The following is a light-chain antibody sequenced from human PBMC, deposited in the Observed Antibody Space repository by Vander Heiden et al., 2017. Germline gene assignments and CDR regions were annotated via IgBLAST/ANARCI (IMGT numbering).Light chain of an antibody. CDR1: SSNIGAGYD. CDR3: QSYDSSLSGV. V-gene: IGLV1-40*01. J-gene: IGLJ2*01. CDR2: GNS. Sequence: QSVLTQPPSVSGPPGPRVPISCTGSSSNIGAGYDVHWYQQLPGTAPKPLIYGNSNRPSGVPDRFSGSKSGTSASLAITGLQAEDEADYYCQSYDSSLSGVFGGGTKLTVL.